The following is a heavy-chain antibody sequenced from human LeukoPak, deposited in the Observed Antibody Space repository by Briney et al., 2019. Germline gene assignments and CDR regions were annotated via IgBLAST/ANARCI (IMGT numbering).Heavy chain of an antibody. Sequence: ASVKVSCKASGYTFTSYYMHWVRQAPGQGLEWMGIINPSGGSTSYAQKFQGRVTMTRDTSTSTVYMELSSLRSEDTAVYYCASAAGAVAGTNWFDPWGQGTLVTVSS. D-gene: IGHD6-19*01. CDR3: ASAAGAVAGTNWFDP. J-gene: IGHJ5*02. CDR1: GYTFTSYY. CDR2: INPSGGST. V-gene: IGHV1-46*01.